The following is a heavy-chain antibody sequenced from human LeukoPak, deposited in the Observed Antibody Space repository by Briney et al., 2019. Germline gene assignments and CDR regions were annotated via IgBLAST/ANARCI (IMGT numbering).Heavy chain of an antibody. V-gene: IGHV1-18*01. D-gene: IGHD2-2*01. Sequence: GASVKVSCKASGYTFTSYGISWVRQAPGQGLEWMGWISAYNGNTNYAQKLQGRVTMTTDTSTSTAYMELGSLRSDDTAVYYCARVRSYCSSTSCYSFDYWGQGTLVTVSS. CDR3: ARVRSYCSSTSCYSFDY. CDR1: GYTFTSYG. CDR2: ISAYNGNT. J-gene: IGHJ4*02.